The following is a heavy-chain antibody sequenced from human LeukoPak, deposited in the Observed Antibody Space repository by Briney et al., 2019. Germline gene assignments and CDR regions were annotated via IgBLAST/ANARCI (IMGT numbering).Heavy chain of an antibody. D-gene: IGHD2-2*01. V-gene: IGHV3-48*01. CDR2: ITSSSNNM. CDR3: ARDPGYQLFDY. J-gene: IGHJ4*02. Sequence: PGGSLRLSCTASGFTFSSYSMNWVRQAPGKGLEWVSYITSSSNNMYYAASVKGRFTISRDNAKNSLYLQMNSLRAEDTAVYYCARDPGYQLFDYWGQGTLVTVSS. CDR1: GFTFSSYS.